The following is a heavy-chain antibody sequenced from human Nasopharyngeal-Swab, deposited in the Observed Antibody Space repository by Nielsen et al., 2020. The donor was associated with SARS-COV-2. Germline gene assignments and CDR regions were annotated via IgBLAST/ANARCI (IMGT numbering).Heavy chain of an antibody. Sequence: SETLSLTCTVPGGSISTYYWSWFRQPPGKGLDWIGSIYYSGSTNYNPSLKSRVTISVDTSQNQFSLKLRSVTAADTAVYYCARGRGIDTIFGVVIIGWFDPWGQGTLVTVSS. CDR1: GGSISTYY. CDR2: IYYSGST. D-gene: IGHD3-3*01. V-gene: IGHV4-59*13. J-gene: IGHJ5*02. CDR3: ARGRGIDTIFGVVIIGWFDP.